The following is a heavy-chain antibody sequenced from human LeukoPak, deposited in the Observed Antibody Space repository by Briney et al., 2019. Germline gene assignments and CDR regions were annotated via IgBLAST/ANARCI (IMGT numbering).Heavy chain of an antibody. D-gene: IGHD1-1*01. CDR3: ARVLYWNDVDAFDI. Sequence: GGSLRLSCAASGFTFSSYSMNWVRQAPGKGLEWVSYISSSSSTIYYADSVKGRFTISRDNAKNSLYLQMNSLTAEDTAVYYCARVLYWNDVDAFDIWGQGTMVTVSS. CDR2: ISSSSSTI. J-gene: IGHJ3*02. V-gene: IGHV3-48*01. CDR1: GFTFSSYS.